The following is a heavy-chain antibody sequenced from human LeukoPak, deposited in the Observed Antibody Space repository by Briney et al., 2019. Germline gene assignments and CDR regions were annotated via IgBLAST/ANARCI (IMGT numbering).Heavy chain of an antibody. V-gene: IGHV3-23*01. J-gene: IGHJ4*02. CDR1: GFTFSSYA. Sequence: GGSLRLSFAASGFTFSSYAMSWVRQAPGKGLGLVSAFSGSGGSTYYADSVKGRFTISRDNSKNTLYLQMNSLRAEDTAVYYCAKERQSSIAARPPGGYWGQGTLVTVSS. CDR3: AKERQSSIAARPPGGY. D-gene: IGHD6-6*01. CDR2: FSGSGGST.